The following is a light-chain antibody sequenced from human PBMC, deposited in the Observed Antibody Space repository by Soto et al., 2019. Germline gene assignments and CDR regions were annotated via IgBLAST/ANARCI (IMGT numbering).Light chain of an antibody. CDR2: GAS. CDR1: QSVSSN. CDR3: QQYNNWVT. Sequence: EIVMTQSPATLSVSPGERATLSCRASQSVSSNLAWYQRKPGQAPRLLIYGASTRATGIPARFSGSGSGTKFTLTFSSLQSEDFAVYYCQQYNNWVTFGGGTKVDIK. V-gene: IGKV3-15*01. J-gene: IGKJ4*01.